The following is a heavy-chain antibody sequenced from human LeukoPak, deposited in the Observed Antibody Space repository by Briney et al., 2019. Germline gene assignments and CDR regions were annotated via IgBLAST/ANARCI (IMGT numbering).Heavy chain of an antibody. D-gene: IGHD2-15*01. CDR3: ARVSGILGY. CDR2: ISSSSSTI. V-gene: IGHV3-48*01. J-gene: IGHJ4*02. Sequence: GGSLRLSCAASGFTFSSYSMNWVRQAPGKGVEWVSYISSSSSTIYYADSVKGRFTISRDNAKNSLYLQMNSLRAEDTAVYYCARVSGILGYWGQGTLVTVSS. CDR1: GFTFSSYS.